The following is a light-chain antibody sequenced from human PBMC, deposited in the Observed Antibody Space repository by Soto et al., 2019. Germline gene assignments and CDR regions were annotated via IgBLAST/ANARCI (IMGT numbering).Light chain of an antibody. CDR2: GAS. V-gene: IGKV3-20*01. CDR1: QGVNSHY. Sequence: EIVLTQSPGTLSLSPGERTTLPFRGRQGVNSHYLGWFQQKPGQAPRLLIFGASYRDTDIPDRFSGSGSGTDFTLTISRLEPEDFAMYYCQQYGSSPGTFGQGTKVEVK. CDR3: QQYGSSPGT. J-gene: IGKJ1*01.